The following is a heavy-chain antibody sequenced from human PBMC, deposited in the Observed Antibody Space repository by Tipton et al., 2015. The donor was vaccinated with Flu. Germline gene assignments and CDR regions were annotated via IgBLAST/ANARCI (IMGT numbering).Heavy chain of an antibody. V-gene: IGHV4-59*01. CDR1: AGSISSYY. J-gene: IGHJ4*02. CDR2: IYYSGST. CDR3: ARRDSGYDPEGY. Sequence: TLSLTCTVPAGSISSYYWSWIRQPPGKGLEWIGYIYYSGSTNYNPSLKSRVTISVDTSKNQFSLKLSSVTAADTAVYCCARRDSGYDPEGYWGQGTLVTVSS. D-gene: IGHD5-12*01.